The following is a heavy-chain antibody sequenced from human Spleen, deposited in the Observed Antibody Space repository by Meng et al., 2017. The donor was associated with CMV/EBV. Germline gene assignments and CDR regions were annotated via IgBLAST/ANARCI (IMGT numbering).Heavy chain of an antibody. Sequence: SVKVSCKASGGTFSSYAISWVRQAPGQGLEWMGGIIPIFGTANYAQKFQGRVTITTDESTSTAYMELSRLRSDDTAVYYCASGKLGISRYYFDYWGQGTLVTVSS. CDR3: ASGKLGISRYYFDY. V-gene: IGHV1-69*05. D-gene: IGHD7-27*01. CDR1: GGTFSSYA. CDR2: IIPIFGTA. J-gene: IGHJ4*02.